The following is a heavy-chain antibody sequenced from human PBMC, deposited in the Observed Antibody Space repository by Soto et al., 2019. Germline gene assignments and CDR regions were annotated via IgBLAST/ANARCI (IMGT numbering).Heavy chain of an antibody. CDR3: ARGQWLGPPLDY. CDR2: INHSGST. J-gene: IGHJ4*02. D-gene: IGHD6-19*01. V-gene: IGHV4-34*01. Sequence: SETLSLTCAVYGGSFSGYYWSWIRQPPGRGLEWIGEINHSGSTNYNPSLKSRVTISVDTSKNQFSLKLSSVTAAETAVYYCARGQWLGPPLDYWGQGTLVTVSS. CDR1: GGSFSGYY.